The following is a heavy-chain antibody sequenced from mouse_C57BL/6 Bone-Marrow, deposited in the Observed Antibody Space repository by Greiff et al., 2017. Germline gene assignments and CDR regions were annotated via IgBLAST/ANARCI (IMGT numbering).Heavy chain of an antibody. Sequence: QVQLQQSGAELMKPGASVKLSCKATGYTFTGYWIEWVKQRPGHGLEWIGEILPGSGSTNYNEKFKGKATFTADTSSNTAYRQLSSLKTEDSAIYYCAREGDYGYYYYAMDYWGQGTSVTVSS. CDR1: GYTFTGYW. J-gene: IGHJ4*01. D-gene: IGHD2-3*01. CDR3: AREGDYGYYYYAMDY. CDR2: ILPGSGST. V-gene: IGHV1-9*01.